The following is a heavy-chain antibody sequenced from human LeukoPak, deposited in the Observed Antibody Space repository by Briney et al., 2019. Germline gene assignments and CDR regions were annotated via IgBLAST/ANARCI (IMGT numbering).Heavy chain of an antibody. Sequence: PSETLSLTCTVSGGSITTYYWSWIRQPPGKGLEWIGYIYYSGSTNYNPSLKSRGTISVDTSKNQFSLKVSSVTAADTAVYYCARAVDSGGYQHKGFDPWGQGTLVTVSS. CDR3: ARAVDSGGYQHKGFDP. CDR2: IYYSGST. V-gene: IGHV4-59*08. J-gene: IGHJ5*02. CDR1: GGSITTYY. D-gene: IGHD3-22*01.